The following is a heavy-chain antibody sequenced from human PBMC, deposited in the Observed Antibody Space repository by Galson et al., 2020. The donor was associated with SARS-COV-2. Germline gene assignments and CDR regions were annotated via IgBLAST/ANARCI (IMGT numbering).Heavy chain of an antibody. D-gene: IGHD1-7*01. V-gene: IGHV3-7*01. CDR1: GFTFTNYW. J-gene: IGHJ4*02. CDR3: VKYNWNYAFEY. Sequence: GGSLRLSCAASGFTFTNYWMSWVRQAPGKGLEWVANINPAVSESYFVDSVKGRFTISRDNAKNSVFLQMNSLRVEDTALYYCVKYNWNYAFEYLGQGILVTVSS. CDR2: INPAVSES.